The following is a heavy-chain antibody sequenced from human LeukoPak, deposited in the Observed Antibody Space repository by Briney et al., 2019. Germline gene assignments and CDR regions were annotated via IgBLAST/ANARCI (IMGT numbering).Heavy chain of an antibody. CDR2: IHSDGSST. D-gene: IGHD4-23*01. Sequence: GGSLRLSCAASGFTFSSYWMHWVRQAPGKGLVWVSRIHSDGSSTTYADSVKGRFTISRDNAKDTLYLQMNSLRAEDTAVYYCARAKNGGNSAYDYWGKGTLVTVSS. CDR3: ARAKNGGNSAYDY. V-gene: IGHV3-74*01. J-gene: IGHJ4*02. CDR1: GFTFSSYW.